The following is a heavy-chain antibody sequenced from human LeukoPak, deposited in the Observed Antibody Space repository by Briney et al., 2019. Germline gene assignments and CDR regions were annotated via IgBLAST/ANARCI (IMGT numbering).Heavy chain of an antibody. Sequence: PGGSLRLSCAASGFTFSSYAMSWVRQAPGKGLEWVSAISGSGGSTYYADSVKGRFTISRDNSKNTLYLQMNNLRAEDTAVYYCAKAGDYDYVWGSYRVYYFDYWGQGTLVTVSS. J-gene: IGHJ4*02. CDR3: AKAGDYDYVWGSYRVYYFDY. CDR2: ISGSGGST. V-gene: IGHV3-23*01. CDR1: GFTFSSYA. D-gene: IGHD3-16*02.